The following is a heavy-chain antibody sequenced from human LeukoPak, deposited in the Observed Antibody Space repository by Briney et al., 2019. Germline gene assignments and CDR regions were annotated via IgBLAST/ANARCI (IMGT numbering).Heavy chain of an antibody. CDR1: GFTFSSYA. CDR2: ISGSGGST. J-gene: IGHJ5*02. Sequence: GGSLRHSRAASGFTFSSYAMSWVRQAPGKGLEWVSAISGSGGSTYYADSVKGRFTISRDNSKNPPHLQMNSLRAEDTAVYYCAKDDYGDRARYNWFDPWGQGTLVTVSS. D-gene: IGHD4-17*01. V-gene: IGHV3-23*01. CDR3: AKDDYGDRARYNWFDP.